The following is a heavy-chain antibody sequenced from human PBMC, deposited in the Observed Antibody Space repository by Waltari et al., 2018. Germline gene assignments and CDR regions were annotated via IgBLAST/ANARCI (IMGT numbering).Heavy chain of an antibody. CDR2: IYYTGST. CDR3: ARQFWNGYFDRFDF. V-gene: IGHV4-39*07. D-gene: IGHD3-3*01. Sequence: QLHLQESGPGLVRPSETLSLTCTVSGAYISSGTYSRGWVGHPPGKGLEWIATIYYTGSTYYNPSLKSRVTMSVDSSKNHFSLKLSSVTAADTAVYYCARQFWNGYFDRFDFWGQGTLVTVSS. J-gene: IGHJ4*02. CDR1: GAYISSGTYS.